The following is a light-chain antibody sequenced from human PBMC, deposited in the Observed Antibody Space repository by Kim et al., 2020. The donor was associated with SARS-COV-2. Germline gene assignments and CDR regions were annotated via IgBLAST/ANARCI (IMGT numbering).Light chain of an antibody. V-gene: IGKV1-8*01. CDR1: QRISSY. CDR3: QQYYDYPRT. Sequence: ASTGDRITITCRASQRISSYLAWYQQKPGRAPNHLIYSASTLQSGVPSRFSGSGSGTDFTLTISCLQSEDFATYYCQQYYDYPRTFGQGTKVDIK. J-gene: IGKJ1*01. CDR2: SAS.